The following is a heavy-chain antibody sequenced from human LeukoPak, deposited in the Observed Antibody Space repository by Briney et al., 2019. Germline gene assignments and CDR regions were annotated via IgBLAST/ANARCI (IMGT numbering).Heavy chain of an antibody. CDR3: ARDYTPYYFDY. CDR1: GFTFSSYG. J-gene: IGHJ4*02. CDR2: IWYDGSNK. Sequence: PGRSLRLSCAASGFTFSSYGMHWVRQAPGKGLEWVAVIWYDGSNKYYADSVKGRFTISRDNSKNTLYLQMNSLRAEDTAVYCCARDYTPYYFDYWGQGTLVTVSS. V-gene: IGHV3-30*19.